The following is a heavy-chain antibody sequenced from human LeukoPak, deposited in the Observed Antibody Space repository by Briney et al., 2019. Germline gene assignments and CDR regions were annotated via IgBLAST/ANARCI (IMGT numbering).Heavy chain of an antibody. CDR3: TTETPEYYYDSSGYQLTPFDY. J-gene: IGHJ4*02. D-gene: IGHD3-22*01. Sequence: GGSLRLSCAASGFTFSNAWMGWVRQAPGKGLEWVGRIKSKTDGGTTDYAAPVKGRFTISRDDSKNTLYLQMNSLKTEDTAVYYCTTETPEYYYDSSGYQLTPFDYWGQGTLVTVSS. CDR2: IKSKTDGGTT. CDR1: GFTFSNAW. V-gene: IGHV3-15*01.